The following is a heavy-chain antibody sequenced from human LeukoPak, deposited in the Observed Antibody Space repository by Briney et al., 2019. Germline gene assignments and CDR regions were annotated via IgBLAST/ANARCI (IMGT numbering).Heavy chain of an antibody. CDR1: GFTFSSYS. Sequence: GGSLRLSCAASGFTFSSYSMNWVRQAPGKWLEWVSSISSSSSYIHYVDSVKGRFTISRDNAKNSLYLQMNSLRAEDTAVYYCARGPPISGNFWRGKNHPPDYWGQGTLVTVSS. CDR2: ISSSSSYI. J-gene: IGHJ4*02. V-gene: IGHV3-21*01. CDR3: ARGPPISGNFWRGKNHPPDY. D-gene: IGHD3-3*01.